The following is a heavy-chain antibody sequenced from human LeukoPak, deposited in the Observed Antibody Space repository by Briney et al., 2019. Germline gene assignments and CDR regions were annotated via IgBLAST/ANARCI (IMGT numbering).Heavy chain of an antibody. J-gene: IGHJ4*02. D-gene: IGHD3-9*01. Sequence: ASAKVSCKASGYTFTGYYMHWVRQAPGQGLEWMGWINPNSGGTNYAQKFQGRVTMTRDTSISTAYMELSRLRSDDTAVYYCVTDSVPYYDILTGTFDYWGQGTLVTVSS. CDR1: GYTFTGYY. V-gene: IGHV1-2*02. CDR3: VTDSVPYYDILTGTFDY. CDR2: INPNSGGT.